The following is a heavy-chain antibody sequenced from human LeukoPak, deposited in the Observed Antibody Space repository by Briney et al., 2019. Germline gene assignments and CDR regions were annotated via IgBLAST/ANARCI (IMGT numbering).Heavy chain of an antibody. CDR2: ISAYDGNR. CDR3: ARGAVAEDY. V-gene: IGHV1-18*01. CDR1: GYTFTSYY. D-gene: IGHD6-19*01. Sequence: GASVKVSCTASGYTFTSYYISWVRQAPGQGLEWMGWISAYDGNRNYAQKFQGRLTMTTDRSTSTANMELRSLRSDDTAVYYCARGAVAEDYWGQGTLVTVSS. J-gene: IGHJ4*02.